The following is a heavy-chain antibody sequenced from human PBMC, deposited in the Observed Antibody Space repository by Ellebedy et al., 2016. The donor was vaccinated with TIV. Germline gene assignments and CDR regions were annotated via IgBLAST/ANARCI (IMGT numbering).Heavy chain of an antibody. D-gene: IGHD3-9*01. CDR1: GFTFSSYA. CDR3: ARVATYYDILTGYYYFDY. Sequence: GESLKISCAASGFTFSSYAMHWVRQAPGKGLEWVSYISSSSSYTNYADSVKGRFTISRDNAKNSLYLQMNSLRAEDTAVYYCARVATYYDILTGYYYFDYWGQGTLVTVSS. V-gene: IGHV3-21*05. CDR2: ISSSSSYT. J-gene: IGHJ4*02.